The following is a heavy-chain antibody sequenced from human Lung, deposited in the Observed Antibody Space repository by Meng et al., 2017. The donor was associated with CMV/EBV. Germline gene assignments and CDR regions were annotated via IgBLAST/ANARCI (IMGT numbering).Heavy chain of an antibody. D-gene: IGHD3-22*01. Sequence: ASGYTFNGYYMHWVRQAPGQGLEWMGWINPNSGGTNYAQKFQGRVTMTRDTSISTAYMELSRLRSDDTAVYYCARRYSSGYSNWFDPWGQGTLVTVSS. J-gene: IGHJ5*02. CDR1: GYTFNGYY. CDR2: INPNSGGT. V-gene: IGHV1-2*02. CDR3: ARRYSSGYSNWFDP.